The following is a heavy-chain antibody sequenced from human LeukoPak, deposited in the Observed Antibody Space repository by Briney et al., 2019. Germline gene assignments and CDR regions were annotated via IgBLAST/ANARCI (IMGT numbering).Heavy chain of an antibody. CDR3: ARERADYFDY. J-gene: IGHJ4*02. CDR1: GFTFSSYA. D-gene: IGHD6-19*01. Sequence: GGSLRLSCAASGFTFSSYAMHWVRQAPGKGLEWVAVISYDGSNKYYADSVKGGFTISRDNSKNTLYLQMNSLRAEDTAVYYCARERADYFDYWGQGTLVTVSS. CDR2: ISYDGSNK. V-gene: IGHV3-30-3*01.